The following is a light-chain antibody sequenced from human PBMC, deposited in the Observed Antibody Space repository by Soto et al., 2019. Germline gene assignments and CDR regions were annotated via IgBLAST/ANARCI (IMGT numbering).Light chain of an antibody. CDR3: QQTYNTPLT. V-gene: IGKV1-39*01. Sequence: DIQMTQSPSSLSASVGDRVTITCRASQSISSYLNWYQQKQGKAPKXLIDFASSLQSGVPSRFSGSGSGTDLTITITSLQPADGEIYDGQQTYNTPLTFGGGTKVDIK. J-gene: IGKJ4*01. CDR2: FAS. CDR1: QSISSY.